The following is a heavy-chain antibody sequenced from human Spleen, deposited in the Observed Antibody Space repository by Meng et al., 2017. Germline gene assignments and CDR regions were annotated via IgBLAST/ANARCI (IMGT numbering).Heavy chain of an antibody. CDR3: AKARATVTYYYYGMDV. Sequence: GGSLRLSCAASGFTFSSYAMSWVRQAPGKGLEWVSEISGSGGSTYYADSVKGRFTISRDNSKNTLYLQMNSLRAEDTAVYYCAKARATVTYYYYGMDVWGQGTTVTVSS. J-gene: IGHJ6*02. CDR2: ISGSGGST. CDR1: GFTFSSYA. V-gene: IGHV3-23*01. D-gene: IGHD4-17*01.